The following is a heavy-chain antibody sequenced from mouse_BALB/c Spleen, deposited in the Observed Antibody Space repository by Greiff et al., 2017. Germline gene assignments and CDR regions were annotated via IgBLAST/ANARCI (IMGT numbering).Heavy chain of an antibody. CDR1: GYTFTDYV. CDR2: IYPGSGST. CDR3: ARGTAY. Sequence: VKLVESGPELVKPGASVKMSCKASGYTFTDYVISWVKQRTGQGLEWIGEIYPGSGSTYYNEKFKGKATLTADKSSNTAYMQLSSLTSEDSAVYFCARGTAYWGQGTLVTVSA. V-gene: IGHV1-77*01. J-gene: IGHJ3*01. D-gene: IGHD3-3*01.